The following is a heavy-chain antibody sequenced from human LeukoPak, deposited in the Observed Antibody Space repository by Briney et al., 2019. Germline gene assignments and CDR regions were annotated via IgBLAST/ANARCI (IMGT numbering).Heavy chain of an antibody. V-gene: IGHV4-61*01. CDR2: IYYSGST. Sequence: SQTLSLTCTVSGGSISSGSYYWSWIRQPPGKGLEWIGYIYYSGSTNYNPSLKSRVTISVDTSKNQFSLKLSSVTAADTAVYYCASLYSSSWDGYFDYWGQGTLVTVSS. J-gene: IGHJ4*02. CDR3: ASLYSSSWDGYFDY. D-gene: IGHD6-13*01. CDR1: GGSISSGSYY.